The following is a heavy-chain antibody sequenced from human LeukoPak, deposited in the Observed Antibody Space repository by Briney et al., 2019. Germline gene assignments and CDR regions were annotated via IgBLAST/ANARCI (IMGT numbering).Heavy chain of an antibody. J-gene: IGHJ5*02. D-gene: IGHD2-21*01. CDR1: GGTFSSYA. Sequence: GASVKVSCKASGGTFSSYAISWVRQAPGQGLEWMGRIIPIFGTANYAQKFQGRVTITTDESTSTAYMELSSLRSEDTAVYYCARVTYNWFDPWGQGTLVTVSS. CDR2: IIPIFGTA. V-gene: IGHV1-69*05. CDR3: ARVTYNWFDP.